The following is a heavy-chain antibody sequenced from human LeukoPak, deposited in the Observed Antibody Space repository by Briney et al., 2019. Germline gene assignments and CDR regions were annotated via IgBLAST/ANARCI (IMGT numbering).Heavy chain of an antibody. Sequence: PGGSLRLSCAASGFTFSSYAMSWVRQAPGKGLEWVSAISGSGGSTYYADSVKGRFTISRDNSKNTLYLQMNSLRAEDTALYYCARGPLYYDLSTGYPPSEMYYFDYWGQGTLVTVSS. V-gene: IGHV3-23*01. J-gene: IGHJ4*02. CDR1: GFTFSSYA. CDR2: ISGSGGST. D-gene: IGHD3-9*01. CDR3: ARGPLYYDLSTGYPPSEMYYFDY.